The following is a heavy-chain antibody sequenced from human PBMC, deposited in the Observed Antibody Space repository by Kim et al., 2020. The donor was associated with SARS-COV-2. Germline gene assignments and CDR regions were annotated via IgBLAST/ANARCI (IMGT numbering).Heavy chain of an antibody. CDR2: ICTGGST. V-gene: IGHV3-53*01. CDR3: ATSRAGYNWLDP. Sequence: GGSLRLSCAASGFTVSSNYMTWVRQAPGKGLEWVSVICTGGSTYYADSVKGRFTISRDNSKNTLYLQMNSLGDADTAAYYCATSRAGYNWLDPWGQGTLV. D-gene: IGHD6-19*01. CDR1: GFTVSSNY. J-gene: IGHJ5*02.